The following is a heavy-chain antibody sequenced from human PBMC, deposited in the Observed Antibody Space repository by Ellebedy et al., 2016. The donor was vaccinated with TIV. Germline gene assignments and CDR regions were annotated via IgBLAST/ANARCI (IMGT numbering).Heavy chain of an antibody. Sequence: GESLKISXAASGYNLINAWMSWVRQAPGKGLEWVGRIKSRNNGASTDYAAPVKGRFTISRDESKNTLYLEMENLRSEGTGMYYCTTDPADYDSTGYYTPDGPDIWGQGTKVTVSS. D-gene: IGHD3-22*01. CDR2: IKSRNNGAST. CDR3: TTDPADYDSTGYYTPDGPDI. J-gene: IGHJ3*02. V-gene: IGHV3-15*05. CDR1: GYNLINAW.